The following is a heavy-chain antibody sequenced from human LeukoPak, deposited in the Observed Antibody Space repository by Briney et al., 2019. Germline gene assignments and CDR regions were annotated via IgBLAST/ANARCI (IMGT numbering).Heavy chain of an antibody. D-gene: IGHD6-19*01. CDR1: GFTFSSYS. V-gene: IGHV3-21*04. J-gene: IGHJ4*02. Sequence: PGGSLRLSCAATGFTFSSYSMNWVRQAPGKGLEWVSSISSSSSYIYYADSVKGRFTISRDNSKNTLYLQMNSLRAEDTAVYYCAKDPRIAVAGCFDYWGQGTLVTVSS. CDR2: ISSSSSYI. CDR3: AKDPRIAVAGCFDY.